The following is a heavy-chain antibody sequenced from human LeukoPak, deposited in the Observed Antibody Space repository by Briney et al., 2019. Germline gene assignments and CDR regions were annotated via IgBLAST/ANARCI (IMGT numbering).Heavy chain of an antibody. D-gene: IGHD3-10*01. J-gene: IGHJ3*02. CDR2: ISYDGRNK. CDR3: AKEDVFLDAFDI. CDR1: GFTFSSYG. V-gene: IGHV3-30*18. Sequence: PGGSLRLSCAASGFTFSSYGMHWVRQAPGKGLEWVAVISYDGRNKYYADSVRGRFTISRDNSKNTLYLQMNSLRAEDTAVYYCAKEDVFLDAFDIWGQGTMVTVSS.